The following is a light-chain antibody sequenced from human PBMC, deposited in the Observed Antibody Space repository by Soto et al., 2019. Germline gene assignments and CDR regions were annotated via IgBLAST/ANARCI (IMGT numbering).Light chain of an antibody. CDR3: GPYTSSSTPYV. CDR1: SSDVGV. Sequence: QSVLTQPASVSGSPGQSITISCTGSSSDVGVSWYQQHPGRAPKLVIYEVTHRPSGVSNRFSGSKSGNTASLTISGLQADDEADYYCGPYTSSSTPYVFGTGTKLTVL. J-gene: IGLJ1*01. CDR2: EVT. V-gene: IGLV2-14*03.